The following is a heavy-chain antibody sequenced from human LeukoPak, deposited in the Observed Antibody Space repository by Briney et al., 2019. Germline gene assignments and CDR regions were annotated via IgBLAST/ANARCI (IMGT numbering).Heavy chain of an antibody. CDR1: GGSISSYY. Sequence: NPSETLSLTCTVSGGSISSYYWSWIRQRPGKGLEWIGYISYSGSTNYNPSLKSQVTISVDTSKNQFSLKLSSVTAADTAVYYCARYTAMVAFHAHGFDIWGQGTMVTVSS. J-gene: IGHJ3*02. D-gene: IGHD5-18*01. V-gene: IGHV4-59*01. CDR3: ARYTAMVAFHAHGFDI. CDR2: ISYSGST.